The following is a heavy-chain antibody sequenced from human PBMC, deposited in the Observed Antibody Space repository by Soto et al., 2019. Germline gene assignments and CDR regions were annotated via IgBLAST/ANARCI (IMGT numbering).Heavy chain of an antibody. D-gene: IGHD5-12*01. CDR3: ARDRSGYEIDY. J-gene: IGHJ4*02. CDR2: IYYSGST. Sequence: SETLSLTCTVSGGSISSGGYYWSWIRQHPGKGLEWIGYIYYSGSTYYNPSLKSRVTISVDTSKNQFSLKLSSVTAADTAVYYCARDRSGYEIDYWGQGTLVTV. V-gene: IGHV4-31*03. CDR1: GGSISSGGYY.